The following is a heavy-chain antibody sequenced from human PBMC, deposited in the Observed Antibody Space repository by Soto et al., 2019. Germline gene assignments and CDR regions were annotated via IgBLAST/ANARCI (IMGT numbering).Heavy chain of an antibody. V-gene: IGHV3-15*01. J-gene: IGHJ4*02. CDR3: ASDLGGRSSVWFDY. Sequence: EVQLVESGGDLVKPGGSLRISCTASGFTFTNAWMTWVRQVPGKGLEWVGRIKSNADGGTTDYPAPVKGTFTISRAESSNTVYLQMNSLKTDDTAVYYCASDLGGRSSVWFDYWGQGTLVTVSS. CDR1: GFTFTNAW. CDR2: IKSNADGGTT. D-gene: IGHD2-2*01.